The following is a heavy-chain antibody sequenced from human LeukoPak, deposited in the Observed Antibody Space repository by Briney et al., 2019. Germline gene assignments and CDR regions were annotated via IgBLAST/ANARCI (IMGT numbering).Heavy chain of an antibody. V-gene: IGHV1-8*01. CDR1: GYTFTNYD. Sequence: ASVKVSCKASGYTFTNYDIIWVRQATGQGLEWMGWMNPNSGSTGYAQKFQDRITVTRDTSISTAYMELSSLRSEDTAVYYCARAPIDSENSAYYSDFDCWGQGTLVTVSS. CDR2: MNPNSGST. CDR3: ARAPIDSENSAYYSDFDC. J-gene: IGHJ4*02. D-gene: IGHD3-22*01.